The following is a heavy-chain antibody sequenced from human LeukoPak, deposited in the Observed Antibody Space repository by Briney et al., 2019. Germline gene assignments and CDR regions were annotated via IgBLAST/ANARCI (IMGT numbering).Heavy chain of an antibody. CDR2: IYHSGST. CDR1: GGSISSSGYY. CDR3: ARDSKGGYNPREAFDI. Sequence: KPSETLSLTCTVSGGSISSSGYYWGWIRQPPGKGLEWIGEIYHSGSTNYNPSLKSRVTISVDKSKNQFSLKLSSVTAADTAVYYCARDSKGGYNPREAFDIWGQGTMVTVSS. V-gene: IGHV4-39*07. J-gene: IGHJ3*02. D-gene: IGHD5-24*01.